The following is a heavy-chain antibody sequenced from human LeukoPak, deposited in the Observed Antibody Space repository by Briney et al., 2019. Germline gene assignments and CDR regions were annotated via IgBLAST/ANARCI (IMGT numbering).Heavy chain of an antibody. V-gene: IGHV3-23*01. CDR3: AKPPIVGATGYFQH. CDR1: GFTFSSYA. J-gene: IGHJ1*01. CDR2: ISGSGGST. Sequence: PGGSLRLSCAASGFTFSSYAMSWVRQAPGKGLEWVSAISGSGGSTYYADSGKGRLTISRDNPKNPLYLQMNSLRAEDTAVYYCAKPPIVGATGYFQHWGQGTLVTVSS. D-gene: IGHD1-26*01.